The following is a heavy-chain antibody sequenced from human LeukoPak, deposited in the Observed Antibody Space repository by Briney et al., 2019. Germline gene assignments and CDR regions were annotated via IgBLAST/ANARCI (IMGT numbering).Heavy chain of an antibody. Sequence: GGSLRLSCAASGFTFSSYAMSWVRQAPGKGLEWVSAISGCGGSTYYADSVKGRFTISRDNSKNTLYLQMNSLRAEDTAVYYCAKGGEDIVVVVAAIDDWGQGTLVTVSS. D-gene: IGHD2-15*01. CDR3: AKGGEDIVVVVAAIDD. CDR2: ISGCGGST. J-gene: IGHJ4*02. CDR1: GFTFSSYA. V-gene: IGHV3-23*01.